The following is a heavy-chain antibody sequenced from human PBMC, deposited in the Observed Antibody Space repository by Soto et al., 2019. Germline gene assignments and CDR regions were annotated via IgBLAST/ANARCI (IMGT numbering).Heavy chain of an antibody. D-gene: IGHD2-15*01. CDR1: GFTLSGHW. Sequence: EMQLVESGGGLVQPGGSLRLSCAASGFTLSGHWMHWVRQVPGKALVWVSRISSDGGDTSYADSVRGRFIVSRDNARNMVYMRMNGLRAEATAVYYCVSLSEPVAYFAFDIWGQGTTVTVSP. V-gene: IGHV3-74*01. J-gene: IGHJ3*02. CDR3: VSLSEPVAYFAFDI. CDR2: ISSDGGDT.